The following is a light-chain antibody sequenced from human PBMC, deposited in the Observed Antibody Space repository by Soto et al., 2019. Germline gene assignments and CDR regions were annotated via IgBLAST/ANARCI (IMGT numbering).Light chain of an antibody. V-gene: IGKV1-6*01. CDR3: LQDYDYPWT. CDR2: AAS. CDR1: QGIRND. Sequence: ALQMSQSPTSLSATVGDRVPITCRASQGIRNDLGWYQQKPGVAPKVLIYAASSLQSGVPSRFSGSGSGTDFTLTISSLQPEDFATYYCLQDYDYPWTFGQGTKVDIK. J-gene: IGKJ1*01.